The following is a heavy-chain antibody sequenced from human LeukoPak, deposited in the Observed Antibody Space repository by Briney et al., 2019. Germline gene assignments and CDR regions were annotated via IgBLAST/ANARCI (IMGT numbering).Heavy chain of an antibody. D-gene: IGHD3-10*01. CDR1: GFTFTTYW. V-gene: IGHV3-74*03. CDR3: IRETHVGLHLEY. J-gene: IGHJ4*02. Sequence: GGSLRLSCAASGFTFTTYWMHWVRQADGKGLVWVARINTDGSVTTYAESVKGRFTVSRDNAENTLYLQTNDLRPEDTAVYYCIRETHVGLHLEYWGQGTLATVTS. CDR2: INTDGSVT.